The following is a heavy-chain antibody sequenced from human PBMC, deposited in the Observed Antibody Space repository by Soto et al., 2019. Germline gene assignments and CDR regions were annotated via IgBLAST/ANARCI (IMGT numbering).Heavy chain of an antibody. Sequence: ASVKVSCKASGYDFTAYDINWVRQASGQGLDWMGWMNPINGATGTARRFQGRVSLSRNTATGTAYLELTSLRSDDTAVYYCGRGPSPRAPAGGTPYYYAMDVWGQGTTVTVSS. J-gene: IGHJ6*02. V-gene: IGHV1-8*02. CDR2: MNPINGAT. CDR1: GYDFTAYD. D-gene: IGHD6-13*01. CDR3: GRGPSPRAPAGGTPYYYAMDV.